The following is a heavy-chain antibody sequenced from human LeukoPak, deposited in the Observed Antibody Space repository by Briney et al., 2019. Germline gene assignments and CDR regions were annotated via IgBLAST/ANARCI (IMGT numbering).Heavy chain of an antibody. CDR1: GFTFSSYA. J-gene: IGHJ3*02. V-gene: IGHV3-21*01. Sequence: NSGGSLRLSCAASGFTFSSYAMSWVRQAPGKGLEWVSSISSSSSYIYYADSVKGRFTISRDNAKNSLYLQMNSLRAEDTAVYYCARDSADTATCFDIWGQGTMVTVSS. D-gene: IGHD5-18*01. CDR3: ARDSADTATCFDI. CDR2: ISSSSSYI.